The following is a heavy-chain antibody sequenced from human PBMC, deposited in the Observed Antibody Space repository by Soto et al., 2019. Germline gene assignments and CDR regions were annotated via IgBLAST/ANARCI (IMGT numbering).Heavy chain of an antibody. V-gene: IGHV3-15*07. CDR3: TTFYASNY. CDR2: IQSQADGGTT. Sequence: EVQLVESGGGLVKPGESLRLACAASGFSVNDAWMNWVRQAPGEGLEWVGRIQSQADGGTTDYAASMKGRFIISRDDSQNRLFLQINSLETEDTGIYFCTTFYASNYWGQGTLVTVSS. CDR1: GFSVNDAW. J-gene: IGHJ4*02. D-gene: IGHD4-17*01.